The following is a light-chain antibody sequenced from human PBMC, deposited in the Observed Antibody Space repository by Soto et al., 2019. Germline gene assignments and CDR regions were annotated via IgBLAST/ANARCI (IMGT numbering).Light chain of an antibody. V-gene: IGKV3-11*01. CDR2: DAS. J-gene: IGKJ5*01. CDR1: QSVSSY. Sequence: EIVLTQSPATLSLSPGERATLSCMTSQSVSSYFAWYQQKPGRAPRLLIYDASNRATCIPARFIGSGSGTDFTLTISSREPEDFAVYYCQQRSNWPITFGQGTRLEIK. CDR3: QQRSNWPIT.